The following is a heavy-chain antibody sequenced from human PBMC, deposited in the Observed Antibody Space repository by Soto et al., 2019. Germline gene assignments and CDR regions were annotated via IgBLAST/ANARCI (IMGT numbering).Heavy chain of an antibody. J-gene: IGHJ2*01. D-gene: IGHD3-3*01. CDR2: INPNSGGT. CDR1: GYTFTGYY. Sequence: QVQLVQSGAEVKKPGASVKVSCKASGYTFTGYYMHWVRQAPGQGLEWMGWINPNSGGTNYAQKFQGWVTMTRDTSIRTAYMELSRLRSDETAVYYCARGRDYEFWSGYARSDWYFDLWGRGTLVTVSS. V-gene: IGHV1-2*04. CDR3: ARGRDYEFWSGYARSDWYFDL.